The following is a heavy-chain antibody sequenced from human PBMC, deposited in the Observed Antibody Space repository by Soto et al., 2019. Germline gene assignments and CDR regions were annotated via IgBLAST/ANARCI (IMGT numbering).Heavy chain of an antibody. D-gene: IGHD3-3*01. CDR1: GYTFTSYY. V-gene: IGHV1-2*02. CDR2: INPNSGDT. J-gene: IGHJ4*02. CDR3: ARGGTIFAVVIRAPFDY. Sequence: ASVKVSCKASGYTFTSYYMHWVRQAPGQGLEWMGWINPNSGDTNYAQKFQGRVTMTRDTSFRTAYMELSRLRSDDRAVYYCARGGTIFAVVIRAPFDYWGQGTLVTVSS.